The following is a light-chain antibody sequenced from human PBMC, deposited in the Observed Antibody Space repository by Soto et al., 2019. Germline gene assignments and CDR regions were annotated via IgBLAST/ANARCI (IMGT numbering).Light chain of an antibody. J-gene: IGKJ5*01. CDR2: DAS. V-gene: IGKV3-11*01. CDR1: QSVSNY. Sequence: EIVMTQSPATLSLSPGERATLSCRASQSVSNYLAWYQQKPGQAPRLLIYDASNRATGIPARFSGSGSGTVFTLTISSLEPEDFAVYFCQQRSHWPPITFGQGTRLEIK. CDR3: QQRSHWPPIT.